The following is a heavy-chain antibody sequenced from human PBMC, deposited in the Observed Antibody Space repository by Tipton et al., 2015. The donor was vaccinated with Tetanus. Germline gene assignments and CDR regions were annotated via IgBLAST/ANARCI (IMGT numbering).Heavy chain of an antibody. J-gene: IGHJ3*02. Sequence: TLSLTCTVSGGSINDYYWGWIRQPPGMGLEWIGFVHYSGRTNYSPSLRSRVSLSVDTSKNQFSLNLSSVTAADTAVYYCARIGWPQQNKPAFDIWGQGTVVTVSS. CDR1: GGSINDYY. D-gene: IGHD6-19*01. CDR2: VHYSGRT. V-gene: IGHV4-59*01. CDR3: ARIGWPQQNKPAFDI.